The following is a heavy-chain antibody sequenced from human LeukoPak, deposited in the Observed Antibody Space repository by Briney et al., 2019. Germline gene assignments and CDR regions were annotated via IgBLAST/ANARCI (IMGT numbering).Heavy chain of an antibody. CDR1: GFTFSSYA. CDR3: AKDRDSSSWYLGSCFGDY. CDR2: ISGSGGST. V-gene: IGHV3-23*01. Sequence: GGSLRLSCAASGFTFSSYALSSVRQAPGKGLEWVSGISGSGGSTHYADSVKGRFTISRDNSKNTVYLEMNSLRAEDTAVYYCAKDRDSSSWYLGSCFGDYWGQGTLVTVSS. J-gene: IGHJ4*02. D-gene: IGHD6-13*01.